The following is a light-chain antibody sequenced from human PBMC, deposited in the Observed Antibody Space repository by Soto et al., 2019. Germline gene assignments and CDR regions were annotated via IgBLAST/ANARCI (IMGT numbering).Light chain of an antibody. V-gene: IGKV3-11*01. CDR2: DAS. CDR1: QMVSRI. J-gene: IGKJ4*01. CDR3: QQRRDWPLT. Sequence: EIVLTQSPGTLSSSPGERATLSCRTTQMVSRILTWYQQKPGQAPRLLIFDASNRATGVRVRSSGSGSGTDFTVTVSSLEAEDSPVYYCQQRRDWPLTFGGGTTLEIK.